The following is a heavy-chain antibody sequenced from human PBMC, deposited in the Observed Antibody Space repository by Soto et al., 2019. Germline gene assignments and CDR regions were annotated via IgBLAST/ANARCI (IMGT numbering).Heavy chain of an antibody. CDR2: IIPIFGTA. J-gene: IGHJ3*02. D-gene: IGHD3-22*01. V-gene: IGHV1-69*13. CDR1: GGTFSSYA. Sequence: SVKVSCKASGGTFSSYAISWVRQAPGQGLEWMGGIIPIFGTANYAQKFQGRVTITADESTSTAYMELSSLRSEDTAVYYCARVWGTMIAAAFDIWGQGTMVTVSS. CDR3: ARVWGTMIAAAFDI.